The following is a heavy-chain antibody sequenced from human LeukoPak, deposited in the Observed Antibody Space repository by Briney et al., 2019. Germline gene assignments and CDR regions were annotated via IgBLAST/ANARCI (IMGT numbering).Heavy chain of an antibody. V-gene: IGHV3-30*03. Sequence: GRSLRLSCAASGFTFSSYGMHWVRQAPGKGLEWVAVISYDGSNKYYADSVKGRFTISRDNSKNTLYLQMNSLRAEDTAVYYCYSQSDYGDLLDFDYWGQGTLVTVSS. J-gene: IGHJ4*02. D-gene: IGHD4-17*01. CDR2: ISYDGSNK. CDR3: YSQSDYGDLLDFDY. CDR1: GFTFSSYG.